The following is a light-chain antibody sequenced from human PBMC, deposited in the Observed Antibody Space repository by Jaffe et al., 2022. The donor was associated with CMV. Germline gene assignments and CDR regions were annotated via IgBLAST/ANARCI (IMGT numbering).Light chain of an antibody. CDR2: DVS. J-gene: IGLJ2*01. Sequence: QSALTQPASVSGSPGQSITISCTGTSSDIGGYNYVSWYQQHPGKAPQLMIYDVSNRPSWVSNRFSGSKSDNTASLTISGLQAEDEADYYCSSYTSSATVVFGGGTKLTVL. V-gene: IGLV2-14*03. CDR1: SSDIGGYNY. CDR3: SSYTSSATVV.